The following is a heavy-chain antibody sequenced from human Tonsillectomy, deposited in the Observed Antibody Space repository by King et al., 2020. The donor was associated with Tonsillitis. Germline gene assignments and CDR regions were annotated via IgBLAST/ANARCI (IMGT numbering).Heavy chain of an antibody. CDR2: IKRDGSQI. Sequence: VQLEESGGGLVRPGGSLRLSCAASGFSFSSYWMTWVRQPPGKGLEWVANIKRDGSQIHYVDSVEGRFTVSRDNAENSLYLQMNSLRPEDTAVYYCARDSTPYDSNVYYDAFDVWGQGTVVTVSS. CDR1: GFSFSSYW. CDR3: ARDSTPYDSNVYYDAFDV. J-gene: IGHJ3*01. V-gene: IGHV3-7*03. D-gene: IGHD3-22*01.